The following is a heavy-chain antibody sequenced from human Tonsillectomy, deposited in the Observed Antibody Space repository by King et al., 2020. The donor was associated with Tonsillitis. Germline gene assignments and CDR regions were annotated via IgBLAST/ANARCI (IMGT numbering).Heavy chain of an antibody. J-gene: IGHJ4*02. V-gene: IGHV3-7*03. CDR2: IKQDGSEK. D-gene: IGHD1-26*01. CDR1: GFTFSSYW. CDR3: ARRLWELRRAFDY. Sequence: DVQLVESGGGLVQPGGSLRLSCAASGFTFSSYWMSWVRQAPGKGLEWVANIKQDGSEKYYVDSVKGRFTISKDNAKNSLYLQMNSLRAEDTAVYYCARRLWELRRAFDYWGQGTLVTVSS.